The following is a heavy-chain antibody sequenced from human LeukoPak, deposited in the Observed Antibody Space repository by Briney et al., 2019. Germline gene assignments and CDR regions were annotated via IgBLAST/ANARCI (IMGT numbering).Heavy chain of an antibody. J-gene: IGHJ4*02. Sequence: GGSLRLSCVVSGFNFDNFAMHWVRQPLGKGLEWVAVISYDGSNKYYADSVKGRFTISRDNSKNTLYLQMNSLRAEDTAVYYCARQPSRYNWNYNDYWGQGTLVTVSS. CDR1: GFNFDNFA. D-gene: IGHD1-7*01. CDR2: ISYDGSNK. CDR3: ARQPSRYNWNYNDY. V-gene: IGHV3-30*04.